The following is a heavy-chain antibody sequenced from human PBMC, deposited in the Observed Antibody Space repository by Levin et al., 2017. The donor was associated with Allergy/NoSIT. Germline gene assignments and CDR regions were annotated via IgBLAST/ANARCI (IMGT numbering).Heavy chain of an antibody. CDR1: GGSISSYY. V-gene: IGHV4-59*01. Sequence: SETLSLTCTVSGGSISSYYWSWIRQPPGKGLECIGHIYYSGSTSYNPSLKSRVTISVDTSKNQFSLKLSSVSAADTAVYYCARDRRGGSSYSVWGQGTLVTVSS. J-gene: IGHJ4*02. CDR3: ARDRRGGSSYSV. D-gene: IGHD2-15*01. CDR2: IYYSGST.